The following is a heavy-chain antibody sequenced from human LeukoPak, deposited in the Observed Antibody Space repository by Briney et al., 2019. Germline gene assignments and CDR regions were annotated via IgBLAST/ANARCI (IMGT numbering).Heavy chain of an antibody. CDR3: AKPERNVVVTPIHGYFQH. J-gene: IGHJ1*01. D-gene: IGHD2-21*02. Sequence: TGGSLRLSCAASGFTFSSYAMSWVRQAPGKGLEWVSAISGSGGSTYYADSVKGRFTISRDNSKNTLYLQMSSLRAEDTAVYYCAKPERNVVVTPIHGYFQHWGQGTLVSVSS. CDR1: GFTFSSYA. CDR2: ISGSGGST. V-gene: IGHV3-23*01.